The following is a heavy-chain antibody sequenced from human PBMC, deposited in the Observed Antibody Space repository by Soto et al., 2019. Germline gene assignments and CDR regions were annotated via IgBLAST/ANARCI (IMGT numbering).Heavy chain of an antibody. Sequence: ASVKVSCKASGYTFTGYYMHWVRQAPGQGLEWMGWINPNSGGTNYAQKFQGRVTMTRDTSISTAYMELSRLRSDDTAVYYCARSHNEAGPQLGWFDYWGQGTLVTVSS. J-gene: IGHJ4*02. CDR2: INPNSGGT. CDR3: ARSHNEAGPQLGWFDY. V-gene: IGHV1-2*02. D-gene: IGHD6-19*01. CDR1: GYTFTGYY.